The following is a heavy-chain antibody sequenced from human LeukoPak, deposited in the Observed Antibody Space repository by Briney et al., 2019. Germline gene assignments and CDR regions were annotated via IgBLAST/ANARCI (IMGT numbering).Heavy chain of an antibody. D-gene: IGHD3-10*01. V-gene: IGHV1-8*01. CDR1: GYTFTSYD. Sequence: GTSVKVSCKASGYTFTSYDINWVRQATGQGLEWMGWMNPNSGNTGYAQKFQGRVTMTRNTSISTAYMELSSLRSEDTAVYYCARGRALWFGLRNFDYWGQGTLVTVSS. CDR3: ARGRALWFGLRNFDY. J-gene: IGHJ4*02. CDR2: MNPNSGNT.